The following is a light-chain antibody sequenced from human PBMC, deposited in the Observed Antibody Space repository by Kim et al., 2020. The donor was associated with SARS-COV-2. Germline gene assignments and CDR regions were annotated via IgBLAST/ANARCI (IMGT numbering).Light chain of an antibody. CDR1: QEIGSY. Sequence: GERVTIKRRGSQEIGSYLAWEQQKPEKDHKLLMYAAYTLQRGVPSRFSGSGAGTDFTLTISSLQTEDFATYYSQQRNSYPLTFGGGTKVDIK. CDR3: QQRNSYPLT. J-gene: IGKJ4*01. V-gene: IGKV1-9*01. CDR2: AAY.